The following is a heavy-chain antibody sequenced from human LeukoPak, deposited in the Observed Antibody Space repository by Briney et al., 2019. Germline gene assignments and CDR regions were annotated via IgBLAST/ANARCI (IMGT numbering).Heavy chain of an antibody. CDR2: ISTYNANT. CDR3: AREECSIGVCYPSGY. CDR1: GYSFTSYG. Sequence: AASVKVSCKASGYSFTSYGISWVRQAPGQGLEWMGWISTYNANTNYALKLQGRVTLTTDTSTSTAYMELKSLRSDDTAVYYCAREECSIGVCYPSGYWGQGTLVTVSS. J-gene: IGHJ4*02. V-gene: IGHV1-18*01. D-gene: IGHD2-8*01.